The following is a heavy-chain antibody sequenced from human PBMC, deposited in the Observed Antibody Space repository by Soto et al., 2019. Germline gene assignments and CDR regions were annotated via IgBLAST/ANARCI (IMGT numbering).Heavy chain of an antibody. CDR2: ISAYSGKK. J-gene: IGHJ4*01. Sequence: QVQLVQSGAEVKKPGASVKVSCKASGYTFTTYGLTWVRQAPGQGLEWMGWISAYSGKKNYAQKLQGRLTVTTGTSTKTAYMGLRSLRSDDTAVYYCARVVKAGDYGDYGRYYFDYWGHGTLVTVSS. CDR1: GYTFTTYG. V-gene: IGHV1-18*04. D-gene: IGHD4-17*01. CDR3: ARVVKAGDYGDYGRYYFDY.